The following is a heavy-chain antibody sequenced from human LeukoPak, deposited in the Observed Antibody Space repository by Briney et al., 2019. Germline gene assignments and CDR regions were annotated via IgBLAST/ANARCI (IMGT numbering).Heavy chain of an antibody. D-gene: IGHD5-12*01. V-gene: IGHV3-30*04. J-gene: IGHJ4*02. CDR3: ARGYSGYDIDY. CDR2: ISYDGSNK. CDR1: GFTFSSYA. Sequence: PGGSLRLSCAASGFTFSSYAMHWVRQAPGKGLEWVAVISYDGSNKYYADSVKGRFTISRDNSKNTLYLQMNSLRAEDTAVYYCARGYSGYDIDYWGQGTLVTVSS.